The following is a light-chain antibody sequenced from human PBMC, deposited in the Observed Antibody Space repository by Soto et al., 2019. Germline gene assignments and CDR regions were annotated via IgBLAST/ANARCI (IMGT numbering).Light chain of an antibody. CDR2: GAS. V-gene: IGKV3-20*01. CDR3: QQYGSSPLT. J-gene: IGKJ4*01. CDR1: QSVSSSY. Sequence: EIVLTQSPGTLSLSPGERATLSCRASQSVSSSYLAWYQQKPGQAPRLLIYGASSRATGIPDRFSGSGSGTDFTLTSSRLEPEDLAVYYCQQYGSSPLTFGGGTTVEIK.